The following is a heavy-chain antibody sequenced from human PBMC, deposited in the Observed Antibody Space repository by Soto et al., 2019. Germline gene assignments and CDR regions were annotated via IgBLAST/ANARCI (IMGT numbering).Heavy chain of an antibody. CDR2: IYPSDSDT. D-gene: IGHD1-26*01. J-gene: IGHJ4*02. CDR3: ARPPYSGSYYYFDH. V-gene: IGHV5-51*01. CDR1: GYSFTSYW. Sequence: GESLKISCKGSGYSFTSYWIGWVRQMPGKGLEWMGIIYPSDSDTKCSPSFQGQVTISADKSINTAYLQWSSLKASDTAMYYCARPPYSGSYYYFDHWGQGTLVTVSS.